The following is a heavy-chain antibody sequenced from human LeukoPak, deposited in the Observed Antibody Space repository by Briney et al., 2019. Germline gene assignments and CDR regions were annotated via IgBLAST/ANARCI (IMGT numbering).Heavy chain of an antibody. CDR1: GFTFSSYA. CDR2: ISGSGGST. CDR3: AKHFMLGYCSGGSCYPV. Sequence: GGSLRLSCAASGFTFSSYAMSWVRQAPGKGLEWVSAISGSGGSTYYADSVKGRFTISRDNSKNTLYLQMNSLRAEDTAVYYCAKHFMLGYCSGGSCYPVWGQGTLVTVSS. V-gene: IGHV3-23*01. D-gene: IGHD2-15*01. J-gene: IGHJ4*02.